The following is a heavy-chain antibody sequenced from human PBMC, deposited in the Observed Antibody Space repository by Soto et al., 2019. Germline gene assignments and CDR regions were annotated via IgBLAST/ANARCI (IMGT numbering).Heavy chain of an antibody. Sequence: QVQLVQSGAEVKKPGASVKVSCKASGSAFTWFTIHWVRQAPGQRLEWMGWINACNGNTKYSQKFQGRGTFTRDTSATTAKMELSSIISEDTAVYYCARPNDYDDCLDVWGQGTLVTVSS. D-gene: IGHD4-17*01. CDR3: ARPNDYDDCLDV. J-gene: IGHJ4*02. CDR1: GSAFTWFT. V-gene: IGHV1-3*01. CDR2: INACNGNT.